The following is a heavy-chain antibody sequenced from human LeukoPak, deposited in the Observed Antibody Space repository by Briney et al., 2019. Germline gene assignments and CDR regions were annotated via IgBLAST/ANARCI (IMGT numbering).Heavy chain of an antibody. CDR2: IYYSGST. V-gene: IGHV4-39*01. CDR1: GGSISNSSYS. D-gene: IGHD3-22*01. CDR3: ARPRRSYDGSGIDAFDI. J-gene: IGHJ3*02. Sequence: PSETLSLTCTVSGGSISNSSYSWGWIRQPPGKGLEWIGSIYYSGSTYYNPSLKSRVTISVDTSKNQFSLKLSSVTAADTAVYYCARPRRSYDGSGIDAFDIWGQGTMVTVSS.